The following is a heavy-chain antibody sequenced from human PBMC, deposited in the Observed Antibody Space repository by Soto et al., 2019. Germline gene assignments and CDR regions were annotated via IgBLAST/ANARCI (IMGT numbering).Heavy chain of an antibody. CDR3: ARSDHVDRYFDY. CDR1: GYRFTNYA. Sequence: QVELVQSGPEVKKPGASVKVSCKASGYRFTNYAIGWVRQAPGQGLEWVGWISPFHGDTNYAQNFQGRITVTTDSSTSTAYMDLGRLRSDDTAVYYCARSDHVDRYFDYWGQGTRITVSS. CDR2: ISPFHGDT. D-gene: IGHD3-16*01. J-gene: IGHJ4*02. V-gene: IGHV1-18*01.